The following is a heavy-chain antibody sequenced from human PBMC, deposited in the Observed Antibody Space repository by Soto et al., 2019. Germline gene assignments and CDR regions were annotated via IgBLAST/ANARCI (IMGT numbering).Heavy chain of an antibody. CDR2: IVVGSGNT. J-gene: IGHJ4*02. CDR1: GFKFTSSA. Sequence: GASVKVSCKASGFKFTSSAVQWVRQARGQRLELIGWIVVGSGNTNYAQKFQERVTITRDMSTSTAYMELSSLRSEDTAVYYCAAALHDYGDYVGFYFDYWGQGTLVTVSS. V-gene: IGHV1-58*01. CDR3: AAALHDYGDYVGFYFDY. D-gene: IGHD4-17*01.